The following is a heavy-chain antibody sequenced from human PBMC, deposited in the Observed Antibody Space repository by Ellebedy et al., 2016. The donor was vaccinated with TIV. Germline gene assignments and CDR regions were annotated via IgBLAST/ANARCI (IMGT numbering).Heavy chain of an antibody. CDR1: GFSLNPSRVG. Sequence: SGPTLVKPTQTLTLACTFSGFSLNPSRVGVAWIRQYPGKALEWLALTSWIDDKRYSPSLKSRLTITKDTSNNQVVLTMTNMDPVDTTTYYSARSDPAHPVLGAIDVWGHGTLVTVSS. CDR2: TSWIDDK. V-gene: IGHV2-5*01. J-gene: IGHJ3*01. CDR3: ARSDPAHPVLGAIDV. D-gene: IGHD3-10*01.